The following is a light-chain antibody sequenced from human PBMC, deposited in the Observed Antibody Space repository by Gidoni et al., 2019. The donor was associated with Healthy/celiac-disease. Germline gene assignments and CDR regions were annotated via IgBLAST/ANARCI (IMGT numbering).Light chain of an antibody. J-gene: IGLJ3*02. CDR3: GTWDSSLSAVWV. V-gene: IGLV1-51*01. CDR2: DNN. CDR1: SSNIANNY. Sequence: QSVLTQPPSFSAAPGQKGTISCSGSSSNIANNYVSWYQQLPGTAPKLLIYDNNKRPSGRPDRFSGSKSGTSATLGITGLQTGDEADYYGGTWDSSLSAVWVFGGGTKLTVL.